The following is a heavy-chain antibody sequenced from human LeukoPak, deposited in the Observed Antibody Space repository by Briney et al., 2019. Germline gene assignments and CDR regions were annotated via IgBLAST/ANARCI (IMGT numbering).Heavy chain of an antibody. CDR1: VFVFSSYA. D-gene: IGHD3-16*01. J-gene: IGHJ4*02. Sequence: GGSLRLSCAASVFVFSSYAMSWVRQTPARGVEWVSSLRGDVETFYADSVKGRFTLSGDDSRNTVYLQLNNLRVEDTGIDYCEKASWVSYTDAVWWGQGTLVTVSS. CDR2: LRGDVET. V-gene: IGHV3-23*01. CDR3: EKASWVSYTDAVW.